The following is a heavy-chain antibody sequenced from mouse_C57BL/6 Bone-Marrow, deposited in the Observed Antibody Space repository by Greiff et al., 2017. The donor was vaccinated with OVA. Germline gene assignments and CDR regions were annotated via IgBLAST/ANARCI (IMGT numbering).Heavy chain of an antibody. V-gene: IGHV1-76*01. CDR1: GYTFTDYY. J-gene: IGHJ4*01. Sequence: QVQLQQSGAELVRPGASVKLSCKASGYTFTDYYINWVKQRPGQGLEWIARIYPGSGNTYYNEKFKGKATLTAEKSSSTAYMQLSSLTSEDSAVYFCEREVLRHYAMDYWGQGTSVTVSS. CDR3: EREVLRHYAMDY. CDR2: IYPGSGNT. D-gene: IGHD1-2*01.